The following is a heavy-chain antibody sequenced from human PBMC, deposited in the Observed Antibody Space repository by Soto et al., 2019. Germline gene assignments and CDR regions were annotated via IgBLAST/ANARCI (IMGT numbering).Heavy chain of an antibody. V-gene: IGHV4-31*03. D-gene: IGHD6-19*01. CDR2: IYFTVST. Sequence: SETLSLTCTVSGHSLSSGGYYWSWIRQHPGKGLEWVGYIYFTVSTLYNPSLKSRLAMSLDTTKNQFSLRLTSVTAADTAVYFCARDWGSSGWPNWGQGTLVTVSS. CDR1: GHSLSSGGYY. CDR3: ARDWGSSGWPN. J-gene: IGHJ4*02.